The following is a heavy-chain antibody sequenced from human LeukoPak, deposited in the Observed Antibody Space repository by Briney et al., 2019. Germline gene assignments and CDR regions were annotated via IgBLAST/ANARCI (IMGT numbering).Heavy chain of an antibody. CDR2: INPNSGGT. CDR1: GYTFTGYY. Sequence: GASVKVSCKASGYTFTGYYMHWVRQAPGQGLEWMGWINPNSGGTNYAQKFQGRVTMTRDTSISTAYMELSRLRSDDTAVYYCARVWGELGGNYFDYWGQGTLVTVSS. CDR3: ARVWGELGGNYFDY. J-gene: IGHJ4*02. V-gene: IGHV1-2*02. D-gene: IGHD7-27*01.